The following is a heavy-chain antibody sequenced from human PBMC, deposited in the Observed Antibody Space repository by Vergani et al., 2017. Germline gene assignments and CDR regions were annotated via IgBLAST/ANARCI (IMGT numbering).Heavy chain of an antibody. V-gene: IGHV4-31*03. CDR2: IYSTGST. D-gene: IGHD3-16*01. J-gene: IGHJ4*02. Sequence: QLQLQESGSGLVKPSQTLSLTCSVSGDSISSGVYYWNWIRQHPGKGLEWIGYIYSTGSTHHNPSLRRRINMSVDTSKNQFSLKLNSVTAADTAMYYCARMGGYXESYAFRIGYFDSWGPGILVTVSS. CDR1: GDSISSGVYY. CDR3: ARMGGYXESYAFRIGYFDS.